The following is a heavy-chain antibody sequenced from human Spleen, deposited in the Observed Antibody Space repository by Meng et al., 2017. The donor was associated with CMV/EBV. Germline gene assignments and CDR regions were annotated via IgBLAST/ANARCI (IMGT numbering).Heavy chain of an antibody. D-gene: IGHD3/OR15-3a*01. Sequence: ASVKVSCKASGYTFTSYGISWVRQAPGQGLEWMGWINANGNTYYGQKFQGRINMTTDASTSTAYMEVRRLRSDDTGVYFCARPTKGLFYGMDVWGQGTTVTVSS. CDR2: INANGNT. CDR3: ARPTKGLFYGMDV. CDR1: GYTFTSYG. J-gene: IGHJ6*02. V-gene: IGHV1-18*01.